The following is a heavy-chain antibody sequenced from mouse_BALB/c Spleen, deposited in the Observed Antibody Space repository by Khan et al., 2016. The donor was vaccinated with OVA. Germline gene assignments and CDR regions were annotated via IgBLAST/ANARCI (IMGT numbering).Heavy chain of an antibody. V-gene: IGHV1-5*01. CDR1: GYTFTSYW. J-gene: IGHJ3*01. CDR3: TRRNWDVAWFAY. CDR2: IYPGNTDT. Sequence: IQLVQSGTVLARPGASVKMSCKASGYTFTSYWMHWVKQRPGQGLEWIGDIYPGNTDTNYNQEFKGKAKLTAVTFTSTAYMELSSLTNEDSAVYYCTRRNWDVAWFAYWGQGTLVTVSA. D-gene: IGHD4-1*01.